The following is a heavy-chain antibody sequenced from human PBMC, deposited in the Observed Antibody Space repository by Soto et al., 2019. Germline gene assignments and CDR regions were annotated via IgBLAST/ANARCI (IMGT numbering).Heavy chain of an antibody. D-gene: IGHD6-25*01. CDR2: IKQDGSEK. V-gene: IGHV3-7*03. J-gene: IGHJ3*02. CDR1: GFTFSSYW. Sequence: GESLKISCAASGFTFSSYWMSWVRQAPGKGLEWVANIKQDGSEKYYVDSVKGRFTISRDNAKNSLYLQMNSLRAEDTAVYYCARVSPAHDAFDIWGQGTMVTVSS. CDR3: ARVSPAHDAFDI.